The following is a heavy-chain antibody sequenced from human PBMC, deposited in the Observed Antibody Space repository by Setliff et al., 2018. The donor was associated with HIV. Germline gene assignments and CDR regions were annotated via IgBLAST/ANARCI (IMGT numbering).Heavy chain of an antibody. CDR1: GDTFTNYT. V-gene: IGHV1-3*04. CDR3: VRDTGWVVTTKNSHFDY. Sequence: ASVKVSCKASGDTFTNYTIHWVRQAPGQGLEWMGWSNTGNGNTKYSQKFQGRVTITGDTSTYTAYMELRSLKSDDTAVYYCVRDTGWVVTTKNSHFDYWGQGTLVTVSS. D-gene: IGHD2-15*01. CDR2: SNTGNGNT. J-gene: IGHJ4*02.